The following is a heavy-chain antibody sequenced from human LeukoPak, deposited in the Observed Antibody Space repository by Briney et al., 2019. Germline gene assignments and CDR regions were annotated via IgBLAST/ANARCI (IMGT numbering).Heavy chain of an antibody. CDR2: FDPEDGET. Sequence: ASVKVSYKASGYTFTSYGISWVRQAPGNGLEWMAGFDPEDGETIYAQKFQGRVTITEDTSTDTAYMELSSLRSEDTAVYYCATDNHYYDSSGHITGWGQGTLVTVSS. CDR1: GYTFTSYG. D-gene: IGHD3-22*01. J-gene: IGHJ4*02. V-gene: IGHV1-24*01. CDR3: ATDNHYYDSSGHITG.